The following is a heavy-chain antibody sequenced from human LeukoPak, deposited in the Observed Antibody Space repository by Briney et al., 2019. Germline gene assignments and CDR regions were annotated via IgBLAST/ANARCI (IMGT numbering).Heavy chain of an antibody. CDR1: GYTFTSCD. D-gene: IGHD2-2*01. V-gene: IGHV1-8*01. J-gene: IGHJ6*03. CDR2: MNPNSGNT. CDR3: ARGGRYCSSTSCPRRNRHYYYYYYMDV. Sequence: ASVKVSCKASGYTFTSCDINWVRQATGQGLEWMGWMNPNSGNTGYAQKFQGRVTMTRNTSISTAYMGLSSLRSEDTAVYYCARGGRYCSSTSCPRRNRHYYYYYYMDVWGKGTTVTVSS.